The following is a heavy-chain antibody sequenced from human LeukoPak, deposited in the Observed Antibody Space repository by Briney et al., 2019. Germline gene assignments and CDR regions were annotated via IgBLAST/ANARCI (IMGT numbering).Heavy chain of an antibody. CDR3: ARGGPYYDYVWGSYRPATFDY. Sequence: ASVKVSCKASGYTFTSYYMHWVRQAPGQGLEWMGWINPNSGGTKYAQKFQGWVTMTRDTSISTAYMELSRLRSDDTAVYYCARGGPYYDYVWGSYRPATFDYWGQGTLVTVSS. D-gene: IGHD3-16*02. J-gene: IGHJ4*02. CDR1: GYTFTSYY. CDR2: INPNSGGT. V-gene: IGHV1-2*04.